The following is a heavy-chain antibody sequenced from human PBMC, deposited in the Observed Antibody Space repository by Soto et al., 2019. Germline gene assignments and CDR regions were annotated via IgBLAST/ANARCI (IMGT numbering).Heavy chain of an antibody. CDR2: IVVGSGNT. V-gene: IGHV1-58*01. D-gene: IGHD3-22*01. Sequence: ASVKVSCKASGFTFTSSAVQWVRQARGQRLEWIGWIVVGSGNTNYAQKFQERVTITRDMSTSTAYMELSSLRSEDTAVYYCAADGGYSSGYYFFPPRFDYWGQGTLVTVSS. CDR1: GFTFTSSA. J-gene: IGHJ4*02. CDR3: AADGGYSSGYYFFPPRFDY.